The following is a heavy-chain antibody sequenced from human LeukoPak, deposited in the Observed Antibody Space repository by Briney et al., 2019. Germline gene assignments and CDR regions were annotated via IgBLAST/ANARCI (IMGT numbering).Heavy chain of an antibody. CDR2: ISNNGGST. V-gene: IGHV3-64*01. Sequence: HPGGSLRLSCAASGFTFSSYAMHWVRQAPGKGLEYVSAISNNGGSTFYGNSVKGRFTISRDNSKNTLYLHVGSLRAEDMAVYYCARGNEYSSSFWFDPWGQGTLVTVSS. D-gene: IGHD6-13*01. CDR3: ARGNEYSSSFWFDP. J-gene: IGHJ5*02. CDR1: GFTFSSYA.